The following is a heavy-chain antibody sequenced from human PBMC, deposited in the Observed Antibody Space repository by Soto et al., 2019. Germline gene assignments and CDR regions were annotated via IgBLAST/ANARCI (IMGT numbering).Heavy chain of an antibody. CDR1: GYTFTSYY. CDR3: ARRRQQLVFYYYYGMDV. CDR2: INPSGGST. J-gene: IGHJ6*02. D-gene: IGHD6-6*01. V-gene: IGHV1-46*01. Sequence: ASVKVSCKASGYTFTSYYMHWVRQAPGQGLEWMGVINPSGGSTSYAQKFQGRVTMTRDTSTSTAYMELRSLRSDDTAVYYCARRRQQLVFYYYYGMDVWGQGTTVTVSS.